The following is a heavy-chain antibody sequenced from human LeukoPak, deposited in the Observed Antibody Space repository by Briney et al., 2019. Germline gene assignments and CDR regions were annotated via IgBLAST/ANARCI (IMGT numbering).Heavy chain of an antibody. V-gene: IGHV4-34*01. CDR2: INHSGST. CDR3: ARHRRGVRGVIIRGGFDY. J-gene: IGHJ4*02. Sequence: SETLSLTCAVYGGSFSGYYWSWIRQPPRKGLEWIGEINHSGSTNYNPSLKSRVTISVDTSKNQFSLKLSSVTAADTAVYYCARHRRGVRGVIIRGGFDYWGQGTLVTVSS. CDR1: GGSFSGYY. D-gene: IGHD3-10*01.